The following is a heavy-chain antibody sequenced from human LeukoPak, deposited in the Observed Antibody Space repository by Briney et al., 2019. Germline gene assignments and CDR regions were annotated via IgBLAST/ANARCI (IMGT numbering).Heavy chain of an antibody. D-gene: IGHD2-15*01. Sequence: GGSLRLSCAASGFTFSSYSMTWVRQAPGKGLEWVSSISSSSSYIYYADSVKGRFTISRDNAKNSLYLQMNSLRAEDTAVYYCARVKEFCSGGSCYWGGFYYYGMDVWGQGTTVTVSS. CDR1: GFTFSSYS. CDR3: ARVKEFCSGGSCYWGGFYYYGMDV. J-gene: IGHJ6*02. V-gene: IGHV3-21*01. CDR2: ISSSSSYI.